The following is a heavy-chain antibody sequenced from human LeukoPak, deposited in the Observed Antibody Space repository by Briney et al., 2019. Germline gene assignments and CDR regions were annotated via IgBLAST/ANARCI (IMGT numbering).Heavy chain of an antibody. Sequence: PGGSLRLSCAASGFTFSSYSMNWVRQAPGKGLEWVSAISSSSSYIYYADSVKGRFTISRDNAKNSLYLQMNSLRAEDTAVYYCARYNVDYDFWSGYPRRQDYGMDVWGQGTTVTVSS. CDR1: GFTFSSYS. CDR3: ARYNVDYDFWSGYPRRQDYGMDV. D-gene: IGHD3-3*01. J-gene: IGHJ6*02. CDR2: ISSSSSYI. V-gene: IGHV3-21*01.